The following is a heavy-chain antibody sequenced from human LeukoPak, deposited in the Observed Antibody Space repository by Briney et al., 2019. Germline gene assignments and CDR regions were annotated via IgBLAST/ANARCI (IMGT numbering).Heavy chain of an antibody. D-gene: IGHD2-2*01. CDR3: ARHTGTRVVVHEIDY. CDR2: IYYSGNT. Sequence: SETLSLTCTASGGSISRSGYHWGWIRQPPGKGLEWIGIIYYSGNTFYNPSLKSRVTISVDTSKNEFSLRLSSVTAADTAVYYCARHTGTRVVVHEIDYWGQGTLATVSS. V-gene: IGHV4-39*01. CDR1: GGSISRSGYH. J-gene: IGHJ4*02.